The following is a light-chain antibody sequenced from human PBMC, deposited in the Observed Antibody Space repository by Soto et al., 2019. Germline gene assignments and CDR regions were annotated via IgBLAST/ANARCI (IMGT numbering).Light chain of an antibody. V-gene: IGKV3-11*01. CDR2: DAS. CDR3: QQRSNWPVIT. Sequence: EIVLTQSPATLSLSPGERATLSCRASQRVSSYLAWYQQKPGQAPRVLIYDASNRATGIPARFSGSGSGTDFTLPISSLEPEDFAVYYGQQRSNWPVITFGQGTRLEL. CDR1: QRVSSY. J-gene: IGKJ5*01.